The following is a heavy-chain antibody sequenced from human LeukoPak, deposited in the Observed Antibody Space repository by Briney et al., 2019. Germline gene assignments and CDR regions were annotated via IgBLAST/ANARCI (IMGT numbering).Heavy chain of an antibody. Sequence: SETLSLTCTVSGGSISSYYWSWIRQPPGKGLEWIGYIYYSGSTNYNPSLKSRVTISVDTSKNQFSLKLSSVTAADTAVYYCARRAVGYCSSTSCFYFDYWGQGTLVTVSS. J-gene: IGHJ4*02. D-gene: IGHD2-2*01. V-gene: IGHV4-59*08. CDR3: ARRAVGYCSSTSCFYFDY. CDR2: IYYSGST. CDR1: GGSISSYY.